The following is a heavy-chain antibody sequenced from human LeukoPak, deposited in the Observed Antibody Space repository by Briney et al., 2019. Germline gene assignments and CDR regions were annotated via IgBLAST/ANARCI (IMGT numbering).Heavy chain of an antibody. V-gene: IGHV3-7*01. D-gene: IGHD5-24*01. CDR1: GFTSSSYW. Sequence: GGSLRLSCAASGFTSSSYWMSWVRQAPGKGLEWVANIKQDGSEKYYVDSVKGRFTISTDNAKNSLYLQMNSLRAEDTAVYYCASGRWLQLPYYWGQGTLVTVSS. J-gene: IGHJ4*02. CDR2: IKQDGSEK. CDR3: ASGRWLQLPYY.